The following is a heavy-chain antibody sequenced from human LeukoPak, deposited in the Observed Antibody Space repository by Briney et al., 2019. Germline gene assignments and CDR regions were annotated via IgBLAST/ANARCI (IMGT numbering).Heavy chain of an antibody. CDR2: MNPNSGNT. CDR1: GYTFTSYD. CDR3: ARVPRWGLLWFGDHPYYYGMDV. J-gene: IGHJ6*02. D-gene: IGHD3-10*01. V-gene: IGHV1-8*01. Sequence: ASVKVSCKASGYTFTSYDINWVRRATGQGLEWMGWMNPNSGNTGYAQKFQGRVTMTRNTSISTAYMELSSLRSEDTAVYYCARVPRWGLLWFGDHPYYYGMDVWGQGTTVTVSS.